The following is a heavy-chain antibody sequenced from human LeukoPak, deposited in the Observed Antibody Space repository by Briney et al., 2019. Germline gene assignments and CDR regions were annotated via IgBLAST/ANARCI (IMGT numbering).Heavy chain of an antibody. CDR1: GGSISSYY. J-gene: IGHJ4*02. CDR2: IYTSGST. Sequence: SETLSLTCTVSGGSISSYYWSWIRQPAGKGLEWIGRIYTSGSTNYNPSLKSRVTMSVDTSKNQFSLKLSSVTAADTAVYYCAKDTGYYDSSGYYSLRVPLDYWGQGTLVTVSS. CDR3: AKDTGYYDSSGYYSLRVPLDY. D-gene: IGHD3-22*01. V-gene: IGHV4-4*07.